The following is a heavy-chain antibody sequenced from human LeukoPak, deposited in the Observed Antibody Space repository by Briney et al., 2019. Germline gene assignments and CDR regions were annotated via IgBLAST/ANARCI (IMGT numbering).Heavy chain of an antibody. D-gene: IGHD3-22*01. CDR2: ISGSGGST. J-gene: IGHJ4*02. Sequence: GGSLRLSCAASGFTFSSYAMSWVRQAPGKGLEWVSAISGSGGSTYYADSVKGRFTISRDNSKNTLYLQMNSLRAEDMAVYYCAKDEAYYYDSSGYQNNYFDYWGQGTLVTVSS. CDR3: AKDEAYYYDSSGYQNNYFDY. V-gene: IGHV3-23*01. CDR1: GFTFSSYA.